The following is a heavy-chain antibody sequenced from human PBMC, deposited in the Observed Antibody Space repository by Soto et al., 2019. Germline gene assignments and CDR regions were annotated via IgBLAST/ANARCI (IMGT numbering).Heavy chain of an antibody. CDR3: ARQRWLQLRYFDY. D-gene: IGHD5-12*01. CDR2: IKQDGSEK. CDR1: GLTFSNYW. V-gene: IGHV3-7*03. J-gene: IGHJ4*02. Sequence: LRLSCAASGLTFSNYWMSWVRQAPGKGLEWVANIKQDGSEKYYVDSVRGRFTISRDNARNSLYLQMNGLRAEDTAVYYCARQRWLQLRYFDYWGQGTLVTVSS.